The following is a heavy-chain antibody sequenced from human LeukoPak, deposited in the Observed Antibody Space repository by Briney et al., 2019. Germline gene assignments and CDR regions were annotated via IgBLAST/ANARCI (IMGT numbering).Heavy chain of an antibody. Sequence: VGSLRLSCAASGFTFSSYAMRWVRQAPGKVLEWVSAISGRGGSTYYADSVKGRFTISRDNSKNTLYLQMNSLRAEDTAVYYCAKDRWSSYYYDSSGYAFDYWGQATLVTVSS. D-gene: IGHD3-22*01. J-gene: IGHJ4*02. V-gene: IGHV3-23*01. CDR2: ISGRGGST. CDR1: GFTFSSYA. CDR3: AKDRWSSYYYDSSGYAFDY.